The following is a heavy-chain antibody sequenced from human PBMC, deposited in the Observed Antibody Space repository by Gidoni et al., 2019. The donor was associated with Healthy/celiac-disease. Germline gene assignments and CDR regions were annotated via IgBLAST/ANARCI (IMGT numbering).Heavy chain of an antibody. J-gene: IGHJ6*02. CDR3: YYDFWSGYRKAYYYYGMDV. D-gene: IGHD3-3*01. V-gene: IGHV1-69*01. CDR2: IIPIFGTA. Sequence: QVQLVQSGAEVKKPGSSVKVSCKASGGTFSSYAISWVRQAPGQGLEWMGGIIPIFGTANYAQKFQGRVTITADESTSTAYMELSSLRSEDTAVYYCYYDFWSGYRKAYYYYGMDVWGQGTTVTVSS. CDR1: GGTFSSYA.